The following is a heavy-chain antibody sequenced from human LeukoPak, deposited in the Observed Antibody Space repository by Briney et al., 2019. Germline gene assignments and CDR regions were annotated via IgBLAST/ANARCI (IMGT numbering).Heavy chain of an antibody. V-gene: IGHV1-2*02. D-gene: IGHD3-9*01. J-gene: IGHJ5*02. CDR3: ARGYYDILTGYYIWFDP. Sequence: GASVKVSCKASGYTFTGYYMHWVRQAPGQGLEWMGWINPNSGGTNYAQKFQGRVTMTRDTSISTAYMELSRLGSDDTAVYYCARGYYDILTGYYIWFDPWGQGTLVTVSS. CDR1: GYTFTGYY. CDR2: INPNSGGT.